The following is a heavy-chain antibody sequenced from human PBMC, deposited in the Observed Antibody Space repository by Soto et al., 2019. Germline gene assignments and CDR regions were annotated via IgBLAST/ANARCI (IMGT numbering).Heavy chain of an antibody. CDR2: IYYSGST. CDR1: GGSISSYY. J-gene: IGHJ4*02. V-gene: IGHV4-59*01. Sequence: QVQLQESGPGLVKPSETLSLTCTVSGGSISSYYWGWIRQPPGRGLEWIGYIYYSGSTNYNPSLKSRVIISVDTSKIQFSLKLSSVTAADTAVYYCARRYGAAFDYWGQGTLVTVSS. D-gene: IGHD2-15*01. CDR3: ARRYGAAFDY.